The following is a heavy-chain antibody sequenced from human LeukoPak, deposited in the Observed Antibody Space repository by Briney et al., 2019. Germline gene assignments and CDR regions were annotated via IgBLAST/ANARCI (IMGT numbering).Heavy chain of an antibody. CDR1: GGSISSYY. Sequence: SETLSLTCTVSGGSISSYYWSWIRQPPGKGLEWIGYIYYSGSTNYNPSLKSRVTISVDTSKNQFSLKLSSVTAADTAVYYCARERITMVRGVDSYYYYMDVWGKGTTVIISS. CDR2: IYYSGST. V-gene: IGHV4-59*01. D-gene: IGHD3-10*01. J-gene: IGHJ6*03. CDR3: ARERITMVRGVDSYYYYMDV.